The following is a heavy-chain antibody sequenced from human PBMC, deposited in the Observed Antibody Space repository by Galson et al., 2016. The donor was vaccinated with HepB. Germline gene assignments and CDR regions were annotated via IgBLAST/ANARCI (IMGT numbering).Heavy chain of an antibody. V-gene: IGHV3-30*04. D-gene: IGHD5-12*01. Sequence: SLRLSCAASGFTFSSYALYWVRQAPGKGLEWVAVISYDGSIKYYADSVRGRFTISRDNSKNTLYLQMNSLRAEDTAVYYCAREGIYSFYFDYWGQGTLVTVSS. CDR1: GFTFSSYA. CDR3: AREGIYSFYFDY. CDR2: ISYDGSIK. J-gene: IGHJ4*02.